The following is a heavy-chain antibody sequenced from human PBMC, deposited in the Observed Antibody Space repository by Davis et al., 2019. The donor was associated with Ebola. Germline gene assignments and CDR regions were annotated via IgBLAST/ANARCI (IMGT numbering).Heavy chain of an antibody. D-gene: IGHD6-13*01. V-gene: IGHV4-59*01. CDR1: GDSMSSYY. CDR2: IYYIGSA. CDR3: ARAGRSSWYFDY. Sequence: MPSETLSLTCTVSGDSMSSYYWSWIRQSPGKGLEWIGYIYYIGSARYNPSLKSRVTISVDASRSQFSLNLSSVTAADTAVYYCARAGRSSWYFDYWGQGTLVTVSS. J-gene: IGHJ4*02.